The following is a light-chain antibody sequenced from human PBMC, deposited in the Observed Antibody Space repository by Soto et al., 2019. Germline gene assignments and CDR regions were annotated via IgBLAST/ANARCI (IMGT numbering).Light chain of an antibody. J-gene: IGKJ4*01. CDR2: TTS. V-gene: IGKV3-20*01. CDR1: QSISVTY. Sequence: EVVLTQSPVTLSFSPVERATLSCMASQSISVTYLDWYQQKPGQAPRLLIYTTSIRASGIPDRFSGSGSGTDFTLTISSLEPEDFAAYYCQQYVSKPLTFGGGTKVDIK. CDR3: QQYVSKPLT.